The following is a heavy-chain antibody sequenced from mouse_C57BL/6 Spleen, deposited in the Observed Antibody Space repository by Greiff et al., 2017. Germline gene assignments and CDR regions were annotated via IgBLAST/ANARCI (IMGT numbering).Heavy chain of an antibody. CDR2: IYPSDSET. V-gene: IGHV1-61*01. Sequence: VQLQQPGAELVRPGSSVKLSCKASGYTFTSYWMDWVKQRPGQGLEWIGNIYPSDSETHYNQKFKDKATLTVDKSSSTAYMQLSSLTSEDSAVYYCARGTTTVYYARDYWDQGTSVTVSS. J-gene: IGHJ4*01. CDR3: ARGTTTVYYARDY. D-gene: IGHD1-1*01. CDR1: GYTFTSYW.